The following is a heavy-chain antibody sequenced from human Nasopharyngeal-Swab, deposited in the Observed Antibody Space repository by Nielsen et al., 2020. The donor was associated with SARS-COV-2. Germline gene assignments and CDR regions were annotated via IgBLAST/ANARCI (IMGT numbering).Heavy chain of an antibody. D-gene: IGHD6-19*01. J-gene: IGHJ6*02. V-gene: IGHV3-23*01. CDR3: AKDDRRSQWLVDYYYGMDV. CDR1: GFTFSSYA. CDR2: ISGSGGST. Sequence: GGSLRLSCAASGFTFSSYAMSWVRQAPGKGLEWVSAISGSGGSTYYADSVKGRFTISRDNSKYTLYLQMNSLRAEDTAVYYCAKDDRRSQWLVDYYYGMDVWGQGTTVTVSS.